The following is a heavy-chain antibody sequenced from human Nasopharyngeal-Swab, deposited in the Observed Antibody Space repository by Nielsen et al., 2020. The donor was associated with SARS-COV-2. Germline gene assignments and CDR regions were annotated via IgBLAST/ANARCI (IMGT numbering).Heavy chain of an antibody. V-gene: IGHV3-23*01. D-gene: IGHD4-17*01. Sequence: GESLKISCAASGFTFSSAMSWVRQAPGKGLECVSGIGGSGVKTYYADSVKGRFTISRDNSKNTLYLQMNSLRAEDTAVYYCAKAPYGMGFDYFDYWGQGTLVTVSS. J-gene: IGHJ4*02. CDR2: IGGSGVKT. CDR3: AKAPYGMGFDYFDY. CDR1: GFTFSSA.